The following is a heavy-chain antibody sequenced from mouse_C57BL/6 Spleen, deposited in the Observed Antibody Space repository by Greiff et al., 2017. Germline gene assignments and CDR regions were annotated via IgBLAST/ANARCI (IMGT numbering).Heavy chain of an antibody. V-gene: IGHV1-52*01. CDR3: AIVTTVVAYYYAMDY. Sequence: QVQLKQPGAELVRPGSSVKLSCKASGYTFTSYWMHWVKQRPIQGLEWIGNIDPSDSETHYNQKFKDKATLTVDKSSSTAYMQLSSLTSEDSAVYYCAIVTTVVAYYYAMDYWGQGTSVTVSS. CDR2: IDPSDSET. J-gene: IGHJ4*01. CDR1: GYTFTSYW. D-gene: IGHD1-1*01.